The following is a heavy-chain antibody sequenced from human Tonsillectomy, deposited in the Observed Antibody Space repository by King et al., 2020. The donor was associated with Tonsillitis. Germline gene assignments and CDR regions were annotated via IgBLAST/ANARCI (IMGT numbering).Heavy chain of an antibody. V-gene: IGHV3-23*04. CDR2: ISGSGGTT. Sequence: VQLVESGGGLVQPGGSLRLSCAASGFTFSSYAMSWCCQAPGKGLEWASAISGSGGTTYYADSVKGRFTSYRDKSKNTLYLQMNSLRAEDTAVYYCAKREGAFDIWGQGTMVTVSS. J-gene: IGHJ3*02. CDR3: AKREGAFDI. CDR1: GFTFSSYA.